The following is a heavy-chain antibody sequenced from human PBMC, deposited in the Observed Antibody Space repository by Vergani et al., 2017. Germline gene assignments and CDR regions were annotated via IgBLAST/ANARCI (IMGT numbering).Heavy chain of an antibody. J-gene: IGHJ4*02. CDR2: IIPILGIA. CDR3: ARGIVGAAAHFDY. CDR1: GYTFTSYG. Sequence: QVQLVQSGAEVKKPGASVKVSCKASGYTFTSYGISWVRQAPGQGLEWMGRIIPILGIANYAQKFQGRVTITADKSTSTAYMELSSLRSEDTAVYYCARGIVGAAAHFDYWGQGTLVTVSS. D-gene: IGHD1-26*01. V-gene: IGHV1-69*04.